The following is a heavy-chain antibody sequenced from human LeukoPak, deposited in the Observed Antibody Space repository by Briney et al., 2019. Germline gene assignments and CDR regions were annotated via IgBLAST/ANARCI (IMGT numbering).Heavy chain of an antibody. CDR1: GFTFGDYA. D-gene: IGHD3-22*01. V-gene: IGHV3-49*04. CDR2: IRSKAYGATT. CDR3: TREAKYYYDSSGPL. J-gene: IGHJ4*02. Sequence: PGGSLRLSCTASGFTFGDYAMSWVRQAPGKGLEWVSFIRSKAYGATTEYAASVKGRFTISRDDSKSIAYLQMNSLKIEDTAVYYCTREAKYYYDSSGPLGGQGTLVTVSS.